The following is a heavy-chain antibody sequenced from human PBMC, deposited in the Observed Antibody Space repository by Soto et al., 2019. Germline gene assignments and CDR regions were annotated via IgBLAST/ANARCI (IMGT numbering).Heavy chain of an antibody. D-gene: IGHD3-16*01. Sequence: PGGSLRLSCAASGFTFSSYGMHWVRQAPGKGLEWVAVISYDGSDKYYADSVKGRFTISRDNSKNTLYLQMNSLRAEDTAVHYCAKDRLLFMITFEGQDWFEPWGQGTRVTGSS. V-gene: IGHV3-30*18. J-gene: IGHJ5*02. CDR1: GFTFSSYG. CDR3: AKDRLLFMITFEGQDWFEP. CDR2: ISYDGSDK.